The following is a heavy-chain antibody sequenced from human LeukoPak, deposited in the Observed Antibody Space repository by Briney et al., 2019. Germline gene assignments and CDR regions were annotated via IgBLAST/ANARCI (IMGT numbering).Heavy chain of an antibody. V-gene: IGHV1-69*13. CDR1: GYTFTAYD. J-gene: IGHJ4*02. Sequence: SVKVSCKASGYTFTAYDINWVRQATGQGLEWMGGIIPLFGTANYAQKFQGRVTITAVESMSTAYMELSSLRSEDTAVYYCARGWLAETMVVTPYNYWGQGTLVTVSS. D-gene: IGHD4-23*01. CDR3: ARGWLAETMVVTPYNY. CDR2: IIPLFGTA.